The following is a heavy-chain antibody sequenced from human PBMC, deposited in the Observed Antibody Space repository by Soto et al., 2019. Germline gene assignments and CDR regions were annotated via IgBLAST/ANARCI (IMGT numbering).Heavy chain of an antibody. V-gene: IGHV1-18*01. D-gene: IGHD2-15*01. CDR3: ASWWAIKGYFTY. Sequence: GASVKVSCKASGYTFTSYGISWVRQAPGQGLEWMGWISAYNGNTNYAQKLQGRVTMTTDTSKNQFSLKLSSVTAGDTAVYYCASWWAIKGYFTYWGQGSLVTSPQ. CDR1: GYTFTSYG. CDR2: ISAYNGNT. J-gene: IGHJ4*02.